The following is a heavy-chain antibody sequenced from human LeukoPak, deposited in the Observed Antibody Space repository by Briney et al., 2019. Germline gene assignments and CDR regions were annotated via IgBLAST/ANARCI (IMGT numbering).Heavy chain of an antibody. CDR2: IYTSGST. J-gene: IGHJ3*02. Sequence: SQTLSLTCTVSGGSISSGDYYWSWIRHPPGKGLEWIGRIYTSGSTNYNPSLKSRVNISVDTSNNQLSLKLSSVTAADTAVYYCARDAGWRGSDAFDIWGQGTMVTVSS. V-gene: IGHV4-61*02. D-gene: IGHD3-3*01. CDR3: ARDAGWRGSDAFDI. CDR1: GGSISSGDYY.